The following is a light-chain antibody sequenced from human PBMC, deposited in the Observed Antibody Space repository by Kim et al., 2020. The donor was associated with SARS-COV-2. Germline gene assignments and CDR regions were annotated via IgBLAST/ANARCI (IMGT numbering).Light chain of an antibody. CDR3: QQRKYWPPLT. V-gene: IGKV3-11*01. CDR2: DTS. CDR1: QNLNIY. J-gene: IGKJ5*01. Sequence: SPGDTATLSCRASQNLNIYLAWYQQKPGQAPRLLIYDTSNRATGIPARFSGSGSGTDFTLTISSLEPEDFAIYYCQQRKYWPPLTFGQGTRLEIK.